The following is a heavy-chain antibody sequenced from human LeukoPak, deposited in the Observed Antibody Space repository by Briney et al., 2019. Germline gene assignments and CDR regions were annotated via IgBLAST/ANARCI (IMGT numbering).Heavy chain of an antibody. CDR2: K. CDR1: RFTFSSYA. Sequence: GGSLRLSCEASRFTFSSYAMHWVRQAPGKGLEWVAVKYYADSVKVRFTISRDNSKNTLYLQMNSLRAEDTAVYYCARDPRKSSYWYPHFDYWGQGTLVTFSS. D-gene: IGHD6-13*01. J-gene: IGHJ4*02. V-gene: IGHV3-30*04. CDR3: ARDPRKSSYWYPHFDY.